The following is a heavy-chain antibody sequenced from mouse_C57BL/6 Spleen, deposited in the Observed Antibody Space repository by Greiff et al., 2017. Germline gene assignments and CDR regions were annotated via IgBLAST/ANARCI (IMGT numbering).Heavy chain of an antibody. CDR2: IWRGGST. V-gene: IGHV2-5*01. CDR1: GFSLTSYG. CDR3: AKGGVYDYDYAMDY. Sequence: QVHVKQSGPGLVQPSQSLSITCTVSGFSLTSYGVHWVRQSPGKGLEWLGVIWRGGSTDYNAAFMSSLSITKDNSKSHVFFKMNSLQADDTAIYYCAKGGVYDYDYAMDYWGQGTSVTVSS. J-gene: IGHJ4*01. D-gene: IGHD2-4*01.